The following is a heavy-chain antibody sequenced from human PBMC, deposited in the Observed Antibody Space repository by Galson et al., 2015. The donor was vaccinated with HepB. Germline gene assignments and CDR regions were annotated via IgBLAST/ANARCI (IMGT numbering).Heavy chain of an antibody. Sequence: TLSLTCTVSGGSISSGGYYWSWIRQHPGKGLEWIGYIYYSGSTYYNPSLKSRVTISVDTSKNQFSLKLSSVTAADTAVYYCARRKYSGSYLPAYFDYWGRGTLATVSS. CDR2: IYYSGST. V-gene: IGHV4-31*03. CDR1: GGSISSGGYY. D-gene: IGHD1-26*01. CDR3: ARRKYSGSYLPAYFDY. J-gene: IGHJ4*01.